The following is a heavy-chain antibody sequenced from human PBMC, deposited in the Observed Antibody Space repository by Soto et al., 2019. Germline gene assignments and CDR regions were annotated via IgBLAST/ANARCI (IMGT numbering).Heavy chain of an antibody. D-gene: IGHD3-22*01. J-gene: IGHJ4*02. Sequence: QLQLQESGPGLVKPSETLSLTCTVSGGSISSSSYYWGWIRQPPGKGLGWIGSIYYSGSTYYNPSLKRRVTISVETSKTPFSLKLSSVTAADTAVYYCARVRYDSSGYYDYWGQGTLVTVSS. CDR3: ARVRYDSSGYYDY. CDR2: IYYSGST. V-gene: IGHV4-39*01. CDR1: GGSISSSSYY.